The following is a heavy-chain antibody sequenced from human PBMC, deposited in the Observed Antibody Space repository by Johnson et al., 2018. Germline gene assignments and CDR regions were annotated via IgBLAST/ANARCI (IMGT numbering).Heavy chain of an antibody. CDR1: GFTFSSYG. D-gene: IGHD6-19*01. J-gene: IGHJ1*01. Sequence: QVQLVQSGGGVVQPGRSLRLSCAASGFTFSSYGMHWVRQAPGKGLEWVAVISYDGSNKYYADSVKGRFTFSRDNPRNTLYLQMNSLRAEDTAVYYCAKGDSGWSFQHWGQGTLVTGSS. CDR3: AKGDSGWSFQH. CDR2: ISYDGSNK. V-gene: IGHV3-30*18.